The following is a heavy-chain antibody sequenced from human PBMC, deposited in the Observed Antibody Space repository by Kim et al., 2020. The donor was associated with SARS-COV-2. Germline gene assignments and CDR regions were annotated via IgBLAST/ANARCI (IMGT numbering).Heavy chain of an antibody. J-gene: IGHJ4*02. D-gene: IGHD6-13*01. V-gene: IGHV4-39*01. CDR2: IYYSGST. Sequence: SETLSLTCTVSGGSISSSSYYWGWIRQPPGKGLEWIGSIYYSGSTYYNPSLKSRVTISVDTSKNQFSLKLSSVTAADTAVYYCARLTFNRIAAAGDYWGQGTLVTVSS. CDR3: ARLTFNRIAAAGDY. CDR1: GGSISSSSYY.